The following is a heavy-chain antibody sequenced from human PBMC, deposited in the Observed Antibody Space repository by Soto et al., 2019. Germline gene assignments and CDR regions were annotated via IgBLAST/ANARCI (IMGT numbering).Heavy chain of an antibody. CDR2: IYYSGST. D-gene: IGHD6-6*01. J-gene: IGHJ5*02. V-gene: IGHV4-59*01. CDR1: GGSISSYY. Sequence: SETLSLTSTVSGGSISSYYWSWIRQPPGKGLEWIGYIYYSGSTNYNPSLKSRVTISVDTSKNQFSLKLSSVTAADTAVYYCARGSIAARQWLNWFDPWGQGTLVTVSS. CDR3: ARGSIAARQWLNWFDP.